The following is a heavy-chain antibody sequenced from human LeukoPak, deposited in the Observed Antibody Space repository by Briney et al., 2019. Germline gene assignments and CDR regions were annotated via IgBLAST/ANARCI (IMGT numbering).Heavy chain of an antibody. J-gene: IGHJ4*02. CDR2: IIPIFGTA. Sequence: ASVKVSCKASGGTFSSYAISWVRQAPGQGLEWMGGIIPIFGTANYAQKFQGRVTITADKSTSTAYMELSSLRSEDTAVYYCARTNPWELKYYFDYWGQGTLVTVSS. D-gene: IGHD1-7*01. V-gene: IGHV1-69*06. CDR3: ARTNPWELKYYFDY. CDR1: GGTFSSYA.